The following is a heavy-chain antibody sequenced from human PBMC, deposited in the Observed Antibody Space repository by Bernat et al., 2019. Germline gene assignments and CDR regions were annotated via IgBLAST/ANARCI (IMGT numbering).Heavy chain of an antibody. CDR3: ASAAPHTGIFGGMDV. CDR2: IIPIFGTA. V-gene: IGHV1-69*12. D-gene: IGHD3-3*01. J-gene: IGHJ6*02. Sequence: QVQLVQSGAEVKKPGSSVKVSCKASGGTFSSYAISWVRQAPGQGLEWMGGIIPIFGTANYAQKFQGRVTITADDSTSTAYMQLSSLRSEDTAVYYGASAAPHTGIFGGMDVWGQGTTVTVSS. CDR1: GGTFSSYA.